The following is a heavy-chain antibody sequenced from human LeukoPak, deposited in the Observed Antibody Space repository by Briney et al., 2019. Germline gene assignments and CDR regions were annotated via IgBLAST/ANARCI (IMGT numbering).Heavy chain of an antibody. V-gene: IGHV4-59*01. CDR1: GGSISNYF. J-gene: IGHJ6*03. D-gene: IGHD2-15*01. Sequence: SETLSLTCTVSGGSISNYFWSWIRQPPGKGLESIGYIYYSGSSNYNPSLKSRVTISVDTSKNQFSLKLSSVTAADTAVYYCARFPGSAEYRHYYYMDVWGKGTTATVSS. CDR2: IYYSGSS. CDR3: ARFPGSAEYRHYYYMDV.